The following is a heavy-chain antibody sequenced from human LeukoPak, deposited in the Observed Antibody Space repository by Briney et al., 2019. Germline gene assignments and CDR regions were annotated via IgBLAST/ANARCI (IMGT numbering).Heavy chain of an antibody. V-gene: IGHV4-31*03. J-gene: IGHJ4*02. D-gene: IGHD4-17*01. CDR2: IYYNGNT. Sequence: SQTLSLTCTVSGGSISSSGYYWSWIRQRPGKGLEWVGYIYYNGNTYYNPSLKSRIAISVDTSENQFSLRLTSVTAADTAVYYCARDGGTVTHFDYWGRGTLVTVSS. CDR3: ARDGGTVTHFDY. CDR1: GGSISSSGYY.